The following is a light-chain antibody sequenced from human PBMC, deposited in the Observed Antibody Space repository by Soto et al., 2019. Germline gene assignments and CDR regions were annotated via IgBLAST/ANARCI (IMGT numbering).Light chain of an antibody. V-gene: IGLV2-8*01. CDR1: SSDVGGYNY. CDR3: SSYAGSNNLV. CDR2: EVS. Sequence: QSALTQPPSASGSPGQSVTISCTGTSSDVGGYNYVSWYQQHPGKAPKLMIYEVSKRPSGGPDRFSGSKSGNTASLTVSGLQAEDEADDYCSSYAGSNNLVFGGGTKVTVL. J-gene: IGLJ3*02.